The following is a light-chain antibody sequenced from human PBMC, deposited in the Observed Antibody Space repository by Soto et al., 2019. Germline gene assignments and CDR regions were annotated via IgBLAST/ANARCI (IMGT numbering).Light chain of an antibody. J-gene: IGKJ1*01. Sequence: AIQMTQSPSSLSASVGDTVTITCRASQGIRRDLSWYQQKPGEAPKLLIYSASDLQGAVPLRFRGSGSGTDFTLTISSLQPEDFATYYCLQDFNFPRTFGQGTKVEV. CDR2: SAS. V-gene: IGKV1-6*01. CDR3: LQDFNFPRT. CDR1: QGIRRD.